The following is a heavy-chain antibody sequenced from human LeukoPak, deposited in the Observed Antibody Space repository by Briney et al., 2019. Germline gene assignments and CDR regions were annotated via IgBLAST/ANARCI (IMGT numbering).Heavy chain of an antibody. Sequence: GSSVKVSCKASGGTFSSYAISWVRQAPGQGLEWMGGIIPIFGTANYAQKFQGRVTITADESTSTAYMELSSLRSEDTAVYYCARVPNLMITFGEPYYYYYMDVWGKGTTVTVSS. J-gene: IGHJ6*03. CDR1: GGTFSSYA. V-gene: IGHV1-69*01. D-gene: IGHD3-16*01. CDR3: ARVPNLMITFGEPYYYYYMDV. CDR2: IIPIFGTA.